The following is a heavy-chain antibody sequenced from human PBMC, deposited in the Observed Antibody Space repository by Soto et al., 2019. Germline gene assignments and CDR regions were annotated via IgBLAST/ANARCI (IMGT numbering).Heavy chain of an antibody. CDR1: GFTFSSYG. D-gene: IGHD3-22*01. V-gene: IGHV3-30*18. CDR3: AKDGDYYDSSGRFDY. CDR2: ISYDGSNK. Sequence: GGSLRLSCAASGFTFSSYGMHWVRQAPGKGLEWVAVISYDGSNKYYADSVKGRFTISRDNSKNTLYLQMNSLRAEDTAVYYCAKDGDYYDSSGRFDYWGQGTLVTVSS. J-gene: IGHJ4*02.